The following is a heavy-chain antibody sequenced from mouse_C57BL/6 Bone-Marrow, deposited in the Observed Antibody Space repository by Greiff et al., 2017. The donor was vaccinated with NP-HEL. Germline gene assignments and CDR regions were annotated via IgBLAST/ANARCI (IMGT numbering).Heavy chain of an antibody. CDR2: IDPEDGET. Sequence: EVQGVESGAELVKPGASVKLSCTASGFNIKDYYMHWVKQRTEKGLEWIGRIDPEDGETKYAPKFQGKATITADTSSNTAYLQLSSLTSEDTAVYYCARQQAYYSNPMTDAMDYWGQGTSVTVSS. CDR1: GFNIKDYY. CDR3: ARQQAYYSNPMTDAMDY. J-gene: IGHJ4*01. V-gene: IGHV14-2*01. D-gene: IGHD2-5*01.